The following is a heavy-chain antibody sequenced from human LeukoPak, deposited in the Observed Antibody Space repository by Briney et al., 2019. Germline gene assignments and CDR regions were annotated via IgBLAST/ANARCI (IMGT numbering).Heavy chain of an antibody. V-gene: IGHV4-59*12. J-gene: IGHJ4*02. D-gene: IGHD3-22*01. Sequence: SETLSLTCTVSGGSISSYYWSWIRQPPGKGLEWIGEIYHSGSTNYNPSLKSRVTISVDKSKNQFSLKLSSVTAADTAVYYCARGPGYYYDSTSLIDYWGQGTLVTVSS. CDR2: IYHSGST. CDR1: GGSISSYY. CDR3: ARGPGYYYDSTSLIDY.